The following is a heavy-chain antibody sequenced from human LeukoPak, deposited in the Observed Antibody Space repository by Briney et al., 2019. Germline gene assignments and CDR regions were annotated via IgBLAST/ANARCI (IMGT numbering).Heavy chain of an antibody. CDR1: GYRFTSYW. V-gene: IGHV5-51*01. D-gene: IGHD3-22*01. CDR2: IYPGDSDT. CDR3: ARLTYYYDSSGYYYQSRRYYFDY. Sequence: GESLKISCKGSGYRFTSYWIGWVRQMPGKGLEWMGIIYPGDSDTRYSPSFQGQVTISADKSISTAYLQWSSLKASDTAMYYCARLTYYYDSSGYYYQSRRYYFDYWGQGTLVTVSS. J-gene: IGHJ4*02.